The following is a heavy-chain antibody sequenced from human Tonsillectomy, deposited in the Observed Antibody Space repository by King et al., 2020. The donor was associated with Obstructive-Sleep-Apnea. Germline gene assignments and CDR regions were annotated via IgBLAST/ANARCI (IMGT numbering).Heavy chain of an antibody. D-gene: IGHD4-17*01. CDR2: IYHSGST. CDR3: ARGPMSTVTRACYFDF. J-gene: IGHJ4*02. CDR1: GSSISSAYY. Sequence: QLQESGPGLVKPSETLSLTCTVSGSSISSAYYWGWLRQPPGKGLEWIGSIYHSGSTYYNPSLKSRITISVDTSKSQFSLRLSSMTAADTAIYYCARGPMSTVTRACYFDFWGQGTLVTVSS. V-gene: IGHV4-38-2*02.